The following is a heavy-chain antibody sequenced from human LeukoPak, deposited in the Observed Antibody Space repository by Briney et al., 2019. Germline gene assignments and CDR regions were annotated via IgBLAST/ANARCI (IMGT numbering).Heavy chain of an antibody. Sequence: SETLSLTCTVSGGSISSYYWSWFRQPAGKGLEWIGRIYTSGSTNYNPSLKTRVTMSVDTSRNQFSPKLRSVTAADTAVYYCARAHDSTEIDAFDIWGQGTMVTVSS. CDR3: ARAHDSTEIDAFDI. D-gene: IGHD3-22*01. CDR2: IYTSGST. CDR1: GGSISSYY. V-gene: IGHV4-4*07. J-gene: IGHJ3*02.